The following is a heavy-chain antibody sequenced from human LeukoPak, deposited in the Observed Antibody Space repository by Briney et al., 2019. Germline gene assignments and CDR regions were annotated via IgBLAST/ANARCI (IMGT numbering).Heavy chain of an antibody. D-gene: IGHD6-19*01. CDR1: GYTFTGYY. CDR3: ARGVSVAGLNWYFDL. CDR2: INPNSGGT. Sequence: VKVSFKASGYTFTGYYMHWVRQAPGQGLEWMGWINPNSGGTNYAQKFQGRVTMTRDTSISTAYMELSRLRSDDTAVYSCARGVSVAGLNWYFDLWGRGTLVTVSS. J-gene: IGHJ2*01. V-gene: IGHV1-2*02.